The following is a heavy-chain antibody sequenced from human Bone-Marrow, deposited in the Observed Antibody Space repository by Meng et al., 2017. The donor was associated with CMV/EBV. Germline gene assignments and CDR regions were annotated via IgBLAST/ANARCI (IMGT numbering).Heavy chain of an antibody. CDR1: GFTFSRYE. J-gene: IGHJ4*02. CDR2: IWYDGSNK. Sequence: GGSLRLSCAASGFTFSRYEMNWVRQAPGKGLEWVAVIWYDGSNKYYADSVKGRFTISRDNSKNTLYLQMNSLRAEDTAVYYCAKDNASYDSSGLGYDYWGQGTLVTVSS. V-gene: IGHV3-33*06. D-gene: IGHD3-22*01. CDR3: AKDNASYDSSGLGYDY.